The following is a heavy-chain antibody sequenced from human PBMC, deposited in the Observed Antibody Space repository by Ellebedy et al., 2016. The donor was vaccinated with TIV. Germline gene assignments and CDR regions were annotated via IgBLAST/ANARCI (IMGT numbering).Heavy chain of an antibody. J-gene: IGHJ6*02. CDR1: GYSFTSYD. CDR3: ERFTPLEAASGNDFYYYYGMDV. D-gene: IGHD6-13*01. V-gene: IGHV1-8*01. CDR2: MNPNSGNP. Sequence: ASVKVSXXASGYSFTSYDINWVRQPTPQGLEWMGWMNPNSGNPGYAQKFQGRVTMTRNTSISTAYMELSSLRSEDTAVYYCERFTPLEAASGNDFYYYYGMDVWGQGTTVTVSS.